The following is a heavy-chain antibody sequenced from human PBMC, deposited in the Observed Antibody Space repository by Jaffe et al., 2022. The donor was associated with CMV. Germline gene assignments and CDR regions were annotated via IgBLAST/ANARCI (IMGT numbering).Heavy chain of an antibody. CDR2: IRGSGAST. CDR1: GFTFKNYA. CDR3: AKAPPHITVPEQEDH. J-gene: IGHJ4*02. D-gene: IGHD4-17*01. V-gene: IGHV3-23*01. Sequence: EVQLLESGGGLVQPGGSLRLSCAASGFTFKNYAMNWVRQAPGRGLEWVSVIRGSGASTSYADSVKGRFTISRDNSKNMLYLQMDILRVEDTAVYYCAKAPPHITVPEQEDHWGQGTLVTVSS.